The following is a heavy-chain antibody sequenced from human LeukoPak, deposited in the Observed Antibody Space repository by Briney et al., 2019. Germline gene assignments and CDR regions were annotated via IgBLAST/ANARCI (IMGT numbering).Heavy chain of an antibody. CDR1: GFIFSNAW. CDR2: IKSKTDGGTT. J-gene: IGHJ4*03. CDR3: TTEACRGDNRYFDY. Sequence: GGSLRLSCAASGFIFSNAWMNWVRQAPGKGLEWVGLIKSKTDGGTTDHTAPVKGRFTISRDDSKNTLYLQMNSLKTEDTAVYYCTTEACRGDNRYFDYWGQGTLVTVSS. D-gene: IGHD2-21*01. V-gene: IGHV3-15*01.